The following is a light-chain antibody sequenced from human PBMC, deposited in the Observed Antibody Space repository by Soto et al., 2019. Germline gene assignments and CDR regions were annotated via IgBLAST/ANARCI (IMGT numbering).Light chain of an antibody. Sequence: DVALTQSPVSLPVTLGQPPSISCRSIQSLLYSDGKTYLNCLHLLPGQSPKRLIYQVSIRDSGVPVRFSGSGSGTDFTLYISRVEAEDMGVYYCMQPLHWPFTFGPGTKVISN. V-gene: IGKV2-30*01. CDR1: QSLLYSDGKTY. CDR2: QVS. J-gene: IGKJ3*01. CDR3: MQPLHWPFT.